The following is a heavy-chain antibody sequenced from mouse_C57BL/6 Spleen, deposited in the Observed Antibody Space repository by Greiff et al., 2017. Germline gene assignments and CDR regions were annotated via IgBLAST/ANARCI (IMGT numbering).Heavy chain of an antibody. CDR2: INPNNGGT. J-gene: IGHJ2*01. CDR1: GYTFTDYY. CDR3: ARLNYGYDAFDY. D-gene: IGHD2-2*01. Sequence: EVQLQQSGPELVKPGASVKISCKASGYTFTDYYMNWVKQSHGKSLEWIGDINPNNGGTSYNQKFKGKATLTVDKSSSTAYMELRSLTSEDSAVYYCARLNYGYDAFDYWGQGTTLTVSS. V-gene: IGHV1-26*01.